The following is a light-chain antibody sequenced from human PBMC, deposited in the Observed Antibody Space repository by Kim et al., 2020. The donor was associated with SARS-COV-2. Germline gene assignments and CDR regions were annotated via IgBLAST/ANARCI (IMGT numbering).Light chain of an antibody. V-gene: IGKV6-21*02. CDR3: QQSGAFLT. CDR1: QSIGNR. CDR2: YAS. J-gene: IGKJ4*01. Sequence: QSVTPKGQVTITCRASQSIGNRLHWYQQKPDQSPKLLIRYASQSITGVPPRFSGSGSGTEFTLTINSLEAEDAATYYCQQSGAFLTFGGGTKVDIK.